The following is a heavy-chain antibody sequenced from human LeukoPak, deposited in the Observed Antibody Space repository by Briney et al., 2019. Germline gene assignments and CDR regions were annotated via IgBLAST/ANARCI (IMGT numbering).Heavy chain of an antibody. CDR3: ARHRVRDGYNSDWYFDL. CDR2: INPNSGGT. Sequence: ASVKVSCKASGYTFTSYGISWVRQAPGQGLEWMGWINPNSGGTNYAQKFQGRVTMTRDTSISTAYMELSRLRSDDTAVYYCARHRVRDGYNSDWYFDLWGRGTLVTVSS. D-gene: IGHD5-24*01. J-gene: IGHJ2*01. V-gene: IGHV1-2*02. CDR1: GYTFTSYG.